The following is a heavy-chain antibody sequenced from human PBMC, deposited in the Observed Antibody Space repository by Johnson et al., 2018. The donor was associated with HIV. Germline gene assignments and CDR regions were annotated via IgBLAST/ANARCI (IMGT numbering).Heavy chain of an antibody. D-gene: IGHD2/OR15-2a*01. V-gene: IGHV3-30*04. Sequence: VQLVESGGGVVQPGRSLRLSCAASGFTFSSYALYWVRQVPGKGLEWVATISYDGGNKYCADSVKGRFIISRDNARNTLYLQMNSLRTEDTAVYYCARDREYVLAWGWTLDIWGQGTMVTVSS. CDR1: GFTFSSYA. CDR2: ISYDGGNK. J-gene: IGHJ3*02. CDR3: ARDREYVLAWGWTLDI.